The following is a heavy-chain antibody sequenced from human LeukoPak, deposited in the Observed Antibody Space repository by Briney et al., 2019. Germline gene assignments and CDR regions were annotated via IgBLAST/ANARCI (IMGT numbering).Heavy chain of an antibody. D-gene: IGHD3-10*01. Sequence: ASVKVSCKASGYTFTNYYIHWVRQAPGQGLEWMGLINPSGGSTNYAQKFQGRVTITRDTSMSTVYMELSSLRSEDTAVYYCARGPRITVIRGGQWYCYMDVWGKGTTVTISS. V-gene: IGHV1-46*01. CDR2: INPSGGST. J-gene: IGHJ6*03. CDR3: ARGPRITVIRGGQWYCYMDV. CDR1: GYTFTNYY.